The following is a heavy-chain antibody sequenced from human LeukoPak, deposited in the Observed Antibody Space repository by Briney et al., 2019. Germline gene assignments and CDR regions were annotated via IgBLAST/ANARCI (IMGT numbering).Heavy chain of an antibody. J-gene: IGHJ4*02. CDR2: INHSGST. Sequence: SETLSLTCAVYGGSFSGYYWSWIRQPPGKGLEWIGEINHSGSTNYNPSLKSRVTISVDTFKNQFSLKLSSVTAADTAVYYCARGVGATTNWGQGTLVTVSS. CDR3: ARGVGATTN. CDR1: GGSFSGYY. V-gene: IGHV4-34*01. D-gene: IGHD1-26*01.